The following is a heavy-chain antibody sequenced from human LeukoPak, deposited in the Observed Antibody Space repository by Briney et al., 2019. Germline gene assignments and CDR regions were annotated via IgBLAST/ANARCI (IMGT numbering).Heavy chain of an antibody. V-gene: IGHV4-59*01. CDR3: ARGPGYCSSTSCYGAGWLDY. D-gene: IGHD2-2*01. Sequence: SETLSLTCTVSGGSISSYYWSWIRQPPGKGLEWIGYIYYSGSTNYNPSLKSRVTISVDTSKNQFSLKLSSVTAADTAVYYCARGPGYCSSTSCYGAGWLDYWGQGTLVTVSS. CDR2: IYYSGST. J-gene: IGHJ4*02. CDR1: GGSISSYY.